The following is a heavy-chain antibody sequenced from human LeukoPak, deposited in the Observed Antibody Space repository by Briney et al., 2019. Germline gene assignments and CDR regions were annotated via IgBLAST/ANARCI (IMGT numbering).Heavy chain of an antibody. CDR3: ATNTRAYYYDSSGYYVPSYFDY. CDR2: IEYSGST. Sequence: PSETLSLTCTVSGGSISSSSYYWGWTRQPPGKGLEWIGSIEYSGSTYYNPSLKSRVTISVDTSKNQSSLKLNSVTAADTAVYYCATNTRAYYYDSSGYYVPSYFDYWGQGTLVTVSS. J-gene: IGHJ4*02. CDR1: GGSISSSSYY. D-gene: IGHD3-22*01. V-gene: IGHV4-39*01.